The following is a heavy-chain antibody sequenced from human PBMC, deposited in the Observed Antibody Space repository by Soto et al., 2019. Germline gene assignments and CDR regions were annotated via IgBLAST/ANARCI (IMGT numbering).Heavy chain of an antibody. CDR1: GFTFSSYA. D-gene: IGHD1-26*01. CDR2: ISGSGGST. J-gene: IGHJ4*02. V-gene: IGHV3-23*01. CDR3: AKRGSGSYYHY. Sequence: EVQLLESGGGLVQPGGSLRLSCAASGFTFSSYAMNWVRQAPGKGLEWVPVISGSGGSTYYADSVKGRFTISRDNSKNTLYLQMNSLRAEDTAVYYCAKRGSGSYYHYWGQGTLVTVSS.